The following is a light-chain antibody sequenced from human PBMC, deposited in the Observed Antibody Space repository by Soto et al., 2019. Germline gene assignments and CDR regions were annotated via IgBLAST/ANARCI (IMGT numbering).Light chain of an antibody. Sequence: DIVMTQSPLSLPVTPGEAASISCRSSQSLLHSNGYNYLDWYLQKPGQSPQLLIYLGSNRASGVXDXFSGSGSGTDFTLKISRVEAEDVGVYYCMQALKIPWTFGQGTKVEIK. CDR3: MQALKIPWT. V-gene: IGKV2-28*01. J-gene: IGKJ1*01. CDR1: QSLLHSNGYNY. CDR2: LGS.